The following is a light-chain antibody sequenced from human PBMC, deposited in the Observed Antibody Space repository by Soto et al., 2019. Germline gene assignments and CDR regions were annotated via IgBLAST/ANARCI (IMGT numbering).Light chain of an antibody. V-gene: IGKV1-5*01. Sequence: DIQMTQSPSTLSASVGDRVTITCRASQSISSWLAWYQQKPGKAPKLLIYDASSLESGVPSRFSGSGSGTEFTLTISSLQPADFATYYCQQYNSPWYTFGQGTKLEIK. CDR3: QQYNSPWYT. CDR1: QSISSW. CDR2: DAS. J-gene: IGKJ2*01.